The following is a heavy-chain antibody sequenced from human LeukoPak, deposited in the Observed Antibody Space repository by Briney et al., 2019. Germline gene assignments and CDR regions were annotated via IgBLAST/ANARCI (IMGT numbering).Heavy chain of an antibody. V-gene: IGHV3-33*06. CDR3: AKYSSSSNYYFGMDA. J-gene: IGHJ6*02. D-gene: IGHD6-6*01. Sequence: GGSLRLSCAASGFTFSSYGMHWVRQAPGKGLEWVVSIWYDGSDKYYADSVKGRFTISRDNSKNTLYLQMNSLRVEDTAVYYCAKYSSSSNYYFGMDAWGQGTTVTVSS. CDR2: IWYDGSDK. CDR1: GFTFSSYG.